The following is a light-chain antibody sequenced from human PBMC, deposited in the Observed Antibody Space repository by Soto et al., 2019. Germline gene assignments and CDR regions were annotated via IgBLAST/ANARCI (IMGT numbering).Light chain of an antibody. V-gene: IGKV1-8*01. CDR1: QGISSY. CDR2: AAS. J-gene: IGKJ1*01. CDR3: QQYYSYPPT. Sequence: AIRMTQSPSSLSASTGDRVTITCRASQGISSYLAWYQQKPGKAPKLLIYAASNLQSGVPSRFSGSGSGTDFTLTISCLQSEDFATYYCQQYYSYPPTFGQGTKVEIQ.